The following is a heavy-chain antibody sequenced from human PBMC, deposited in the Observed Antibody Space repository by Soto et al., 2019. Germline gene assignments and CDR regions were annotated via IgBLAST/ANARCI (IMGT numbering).Heavy chain of an antibody. V-gene: IGHV1-69*06. CDR3: ALSYGSYHYGAY. J-gene: IGHJ4*02. CDR1: GATFSSYA. CDR2: IIPFFGTP. D-gene: IGHD4-17*01. Sequence: QVLLVQSGAEVKKPGSSVKVSCKLSGATFSSYAMSWVRQAPGQGLEWIGGIIPFFGTPNYAQKFQGRVTITADTSTATSYMELSSLRSDDTAVYYCALSYGSYHYGAYWGQGTLVTVSS.